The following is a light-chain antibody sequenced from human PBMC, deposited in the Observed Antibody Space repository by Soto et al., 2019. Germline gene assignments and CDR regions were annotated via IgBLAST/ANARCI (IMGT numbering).Light chain of an antibody. Sequence: EIVLTQYPATLPVSPGERATLSCRASQSISSNLAWYQQQPGQAPRLLIYGASTRATDIPARFSGSGSGTEFSLTISSLQSEDFAVYYCQQYNNWPRTFGQGTKVEIK. CDR3: QQYNNWPRT. CDR2: GAS. CDR1: QSISSN. J-gene: IGKJ1*01. V-gene: IGKV3-15*01.